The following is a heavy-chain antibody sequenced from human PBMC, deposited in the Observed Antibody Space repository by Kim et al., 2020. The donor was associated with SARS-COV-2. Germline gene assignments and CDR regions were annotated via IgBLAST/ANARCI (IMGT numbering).Heavy chain of an antibody. V-gene: IGHV3-7*01. J-gene: IGHJ4*02. D-gene: IGHD1-1*01. CDR2: IKQDGGEK. CDR1: GFTFSDYW. Sequence: GGSLRLSCVATGFTFSDYWMIWVRQAPGKGLEWVANIKQDGGEKKYVDSVKGRFTISRDNGKNSFYLQMNNLRAEDTAVYYCARDLRYFDAWVQGTLVT. CDR3: ARDLRYFDA.